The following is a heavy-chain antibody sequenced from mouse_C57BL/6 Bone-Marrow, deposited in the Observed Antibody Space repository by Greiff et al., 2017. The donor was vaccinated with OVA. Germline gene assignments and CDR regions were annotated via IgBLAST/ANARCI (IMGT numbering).Heavy chain of an antibody. J-gene: IGHJ4*01. CDR3: ARDRGDYYGSSPYAMDY. CDR2: ISDGGSYT. CDR1: GFTFSSYA. Sequence: EVMLVESGGGLVKPGGSLKLSCAASGFTFSSYAMSWVRQTPEKRLEWVATISDGGSYTYYPDNVKGRFTISRDNAKNKLYLQRSHLKSEDTSMYYCARDRGDYYGSSPYAMDYWGQGTSVTVSS. D-gene: IGHD1-1*01. V-gene: IGHV5-4*03.